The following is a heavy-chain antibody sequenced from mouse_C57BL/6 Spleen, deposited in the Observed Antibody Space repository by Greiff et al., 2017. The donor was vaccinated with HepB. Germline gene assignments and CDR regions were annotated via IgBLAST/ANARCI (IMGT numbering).Heavy chain of an antibody. Sequence: VKLQQPGTELVKPGASVKLSCKASGYTFTSYWMHWVKQRPGQGLEWIGNINPSNGGTNYNEKCKSKATLTVDKSSSTAYMQLSSLTSEDSAVYYCAREGPMGTRGTFAYWGQGTLFTVSA. J-gene: IGHJ3*01. D-gene: IGHD2-14*01. CDR2: INPSNGGT. V-gene: IGHV1-53*01. CDR1: GYTFTSYW. CDR3: AREGPMGTRGTFAY.